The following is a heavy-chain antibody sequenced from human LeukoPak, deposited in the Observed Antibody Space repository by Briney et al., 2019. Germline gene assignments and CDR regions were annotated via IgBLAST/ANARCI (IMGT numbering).Heavy chain of an antibody. CDR2: ITGTSSYI. CDR1: GFTFRPYT. Sequence: GGSLRLSCAVSGFTFRPYTMNWVHQPPGKGLEWVSSITGTSSYIYYADSVKGRFTISRDDAKNSLSLHMNSLRAEDTAVYYCARDGSYYGGYYFDSWGLGTLVTVSS. CDR3: ARDGSYYGGYYFDS. V-gene: IGHV3-21*01. J-gene: IGHJ4*02. D-gene: IGHD1-26*01.